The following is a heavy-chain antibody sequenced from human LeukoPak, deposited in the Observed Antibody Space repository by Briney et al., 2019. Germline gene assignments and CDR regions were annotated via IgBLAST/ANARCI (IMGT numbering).Heavy chain of an antibody. D-gene: IGHD4-23*01. CDR2: ISYDGSSK. Sequence: GRSLRLSCAASGFTFSSYAMHWVRQAPGKGLEWVAVISYDGSSKYYADSVKGRFTISRDNSKNTLYLQMNSLRAEDTAVYYCARDRDYGGNHPGFDPWGQGTLVTVSS. V-gene: IGHV3-30-3*01. J-gene: IGHJ5*02. CDR1: GFTFSSYA. CDR3: ARDRDYGGNHPGFDP.